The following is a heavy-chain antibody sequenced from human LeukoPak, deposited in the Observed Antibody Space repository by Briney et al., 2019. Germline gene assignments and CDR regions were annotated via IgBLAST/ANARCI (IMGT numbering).Heavy chain of an antibody. D-gene: IGHD1-26*01. CDR1: GFTFSSYA. CDR3: ARALKEVGAVPGFDY. Sequence: GGSLRLSCAASGFTFSSYAMSWVRQAPGKGLEWVSAISGSGGSTYYADSVKGRFTISRDNSKNTLYLQMNSLRAEDTAVYYCARALKEVGAVPGFDYWGQGTLVTVSS. V-gene: IGHV3-23*01. CDR2: ISGSGGST. J-gene: IGHJ4*02.